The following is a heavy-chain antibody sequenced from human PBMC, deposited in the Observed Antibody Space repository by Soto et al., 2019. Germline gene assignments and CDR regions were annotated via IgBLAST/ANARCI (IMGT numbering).Heavy chain of an antibody. V-gene: IGHV3-23*01. J-gene: IGHJ4*02. CDR2: ISGSGGST. D-gene: IGHD2-2*01. CDR1: GFTFSSYA. CDR3: STRWGSTSCFDY. Sequence: GGSLRLSCAASGFTFSSYAMSWVRQAPGKGLEWVSAISGSGGSTYYADSVKGRFTISRDNSKNTLYLQMNSLRAEDTAVYYCSTRWGSTSCFDYWGQGTLVTVS.